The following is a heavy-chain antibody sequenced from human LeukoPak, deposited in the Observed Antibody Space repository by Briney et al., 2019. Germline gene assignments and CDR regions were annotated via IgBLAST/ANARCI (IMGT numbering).Heavy chain of an antibody. J-gene: IGHJ4*02. D-gene: IGHD5-12*01. V-gene: IGHV3-74*01. Sequence: GGSLRLSCAASEFTFSSYWMHWVRQAPGKGLVWVSRINSDGSSTSYADSVKGRFTISRDNAKNTLYLQMNSLRAEDTAVYYCARDFKYSGYELDYWGQGTLVTVSS. CDR3: ARDFKYSGYELDY. CDR2: INSDGSST. CDR1: EFTFSSYW.